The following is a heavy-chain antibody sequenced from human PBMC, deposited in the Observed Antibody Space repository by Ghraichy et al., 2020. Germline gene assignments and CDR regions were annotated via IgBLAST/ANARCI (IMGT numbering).Heavy chain of an antibody. D-gene: IGHD1-26*01. CDR1: GGSISSYY. CDR2: IYYSGST. J-gene: IGHJ6*02. V-gene: IGHV4-59*08. Sequence: SQTLSLTCTVSGGSISSYYWSWIRQPPGKGLEWIGYIYYSGSTNYNPYLKSRVTISVHMSKNQFSLKLSSVTAADTAVYYCARHGGTYYYYYGMDVWGQGTTVTVSS. CDR3: ARHGGTYYYYYGMDV.